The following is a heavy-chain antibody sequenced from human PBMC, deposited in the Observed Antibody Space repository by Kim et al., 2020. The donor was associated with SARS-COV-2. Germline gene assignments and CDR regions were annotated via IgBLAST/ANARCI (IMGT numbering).Heavy chain of an antibody. CDR2: TT. V-gene: IGHV4-59*01. D-gene: IGHD6-6*01. Sequence: TTNCTPSLKSRVTISGDTSKNQFSLKLSSVTAADTAVYYCAREGSSPFDYWGQGTLVTVSS. CDR3: AREGSSPFDY. J-gene: IGHJ4*02.